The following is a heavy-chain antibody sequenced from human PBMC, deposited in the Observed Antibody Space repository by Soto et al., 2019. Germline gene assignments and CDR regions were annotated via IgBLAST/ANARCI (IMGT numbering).Heavy chain of an antibody. D-gene: IGHD6-13*01. CDR1: GFTFDDYG. J-gene: IGHJ4*02. V-gene: IGHV3-20*04. CDR3: ARTYTSSWYFDY. Sequence: GGSLRLSCAASGFTFDDYGMSWVRQVPGKGLEWVSGINWNGGSTGYADSVKGRFTISRDNAQNSLYLQLNSLRAEDTALYYCARTYTSSWYFDYWGQGTLVTVSS. CDR2: INWNGGST.